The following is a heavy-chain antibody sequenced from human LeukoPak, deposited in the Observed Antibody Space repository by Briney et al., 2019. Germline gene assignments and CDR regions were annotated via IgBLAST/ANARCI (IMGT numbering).Heavy chain of an antibody. Sequence: PGGSLRLSCAASGFTFSSFAMHWVRQAPGKGLEWVTMISYDGNNKYYADSVKGRFTISRDNSKNTLYLQMNSLRVEDTAVHYCALGLVTDYWGQGTLVTVSS. CDR1: GFTFSSFA. CDR2: ISYDGNNK. J-gene: IGHJ4*02. CDR3: ALGLVTDY. D-gene: IGHD3-9*01. V-gene: IGHV3-30*14.